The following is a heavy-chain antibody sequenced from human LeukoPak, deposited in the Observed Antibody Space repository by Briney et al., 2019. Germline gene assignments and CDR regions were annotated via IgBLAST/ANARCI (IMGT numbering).Heavy chain of an antibody. CDR3: TTGCPSEQWLGYYYYYMDV. CDR2: IKSKTDGGTT. Sequence: TGGSLRLSCEASGFTFSSYWMTWVRQAPGKGLEWVGRIKSKTDGGTTDYAAPGKGRFTISRDDSKNTLYLQMNSLKTEDTAVYYCTTGCPSEQWLGYYYYYMDVWGKGTTVTVSS. D-gene: IGHD6-19*01. J-gene: IGHJ6*03. V-gene: IGHV3-15*01. CDR1: GFTFSSYW.